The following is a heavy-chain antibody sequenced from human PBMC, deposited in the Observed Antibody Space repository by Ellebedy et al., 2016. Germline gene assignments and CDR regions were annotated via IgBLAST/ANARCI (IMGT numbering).Heavy chain of an antibody. D-gene: IGHD2/OR15-2a*01. V-gene: IGHV3-30*03. J-gene: IGHJ6*03. CDR1: GFTFSIYG. CDR3: ARGGRYCNSDSCVREAIDV. CDR2: ISYDGSSK. Sequence: GGSLRLXXEASGFTFSIYGLHWVRQAPGKGLEWVTVISYDGSSKYYTDSVKGRFSISRDNSNNTVYLQMNSLGHEDTALYYCARGGRYCNSDSCVREAIDVWGKGTTVTVSS.